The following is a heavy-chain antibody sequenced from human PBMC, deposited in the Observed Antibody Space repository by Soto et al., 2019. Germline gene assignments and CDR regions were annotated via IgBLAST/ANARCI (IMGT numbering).Heavy chain of an antibody. Sequence: ASVKVSCKASGYTFTGYYMHWVRQAPGQGLEWMGWINPNSGGTNYARKFQGRVTMTRDTSISTAYMELSRLRSDDTAVYYCARVEVTIFGVVIRDGYYYGMDVWGQGTTVTVSS. D-gene: IGHD3-3*01. V-gene: IGHV1-2*02. CDR3: ARVEVTIFGVVIRDGYYYGMDV. CDR1: GYTFTGYY. CDR2: INPNSGGT. J-gene: IGHJ6*02.